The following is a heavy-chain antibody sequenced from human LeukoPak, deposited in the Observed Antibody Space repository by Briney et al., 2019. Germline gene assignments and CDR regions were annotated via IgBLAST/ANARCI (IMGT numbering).Heavy chain of an antibody. J-gene: IGHJ5*02. Sequence: SETLSLTCTVSGGSISSGIYYWGWIRQSPGKGLEWIGSIYYSGSTYYNPSLKSRVTISVDTSKNQFSPKLSSVTAADTAVYYCARAYSSSWYFNWFDPWGQGTLVTVSS. CDR2: IYYSGST. CDR1: GGSISSGIYY. D-gene: IGHD6-13*01. CDR3: ARAYSSSWYFNWFDP. V-gene: IGHV4-39*07.